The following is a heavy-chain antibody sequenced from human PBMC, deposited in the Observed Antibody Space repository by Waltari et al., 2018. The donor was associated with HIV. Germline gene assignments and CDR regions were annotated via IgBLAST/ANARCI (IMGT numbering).Heavy chain of an antibody. CDR2: IWYDGSNK. D-gene: IGHD3-16*01. CDR1: GFTFSSYG. CDR3: ARDQGGIPSYYFDY. V-gene: IGHV3-33*01. J-gene: IGHJ4*02. Sequence: QVHVVESGGGVVQPGRSLRLSCAASGFTFSSYGMHWVRQAPDKGLGWVAVIWYDGSNKYYADSVKGRFTISRDNSKNTLYLQINNLRAEDSAVFYCARDQGGIPSYYFDYWGQGTLVTVSS.